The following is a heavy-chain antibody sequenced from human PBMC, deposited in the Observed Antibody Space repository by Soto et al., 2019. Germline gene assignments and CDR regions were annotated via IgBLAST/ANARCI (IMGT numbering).Heavy chain of an antibody. Sequence: QVQLQESGPGLVKPSQTLSLTCTVSGGSISSGGYYWNWVRQHPGKGLEWIGYIYYSGITYYSPSLESRVIMSLDTSTNQLFLKLTSVTAADTAVYYCARGPFMDVWGKGTTVTVSS. CDR2: IYYSGIT. J-gene: IGHJ6*04. CDR1: GGSISSGGYY. V-gene: IGHV4-31*03. CDR3: ARGPFMDV.